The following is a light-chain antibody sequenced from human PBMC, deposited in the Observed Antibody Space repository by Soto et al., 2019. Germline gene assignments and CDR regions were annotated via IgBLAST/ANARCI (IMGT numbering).Light chain of an antibody. CDR2: EVS. Sequence: ALTQPASVSGSPGQSITISCTGTSSDVGGYNYVSWYQQHPGKAPKLMIYEVSNRPSGVSNRFSGSKSGNTASLTISGLQAEDEADYYCSSYTTSSVVFGGGTKLTVL. V-gene: IGLV2-14*01. J-gene: IGLJ2*01. CDR3: SSYTTSSVV. CDR1: SSDVGGYNY.